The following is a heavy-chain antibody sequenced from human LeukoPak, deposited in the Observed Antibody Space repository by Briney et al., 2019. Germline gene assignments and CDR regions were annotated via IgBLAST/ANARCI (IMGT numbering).Heavy chain of an antibody. D-gene: IGHD2-2*01. V-gene: IGHV3-30-3*01. J-gene: IGHJ4*02. Sequence: GGSLRLSCAASGFTFSSYGMHWVRQAPGKGLEWVAVISYDGSNKYYADSVKGRFTISRDNSKNTLYLQMNSLRAEDTAVYYCASGCSTTNCDGRVDYWGQGTLVTVSS. CDR3: ASGCSTTNCDGRVDY. CDR2: ISYDGSNK. CDR1: GFTFSSYG.